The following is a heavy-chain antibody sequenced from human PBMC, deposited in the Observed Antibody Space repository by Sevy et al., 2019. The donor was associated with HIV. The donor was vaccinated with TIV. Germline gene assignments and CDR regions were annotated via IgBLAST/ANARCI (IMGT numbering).Heavy chain of an antibody. CDR3: ARSNPDGYNYSYYYGMDV. D-gene: IGHD5-12*01. J-gene: IGHJ6*02. V-gene: IGHV1-69*13. CDR2: IIPVFGSA. CDR1: GDTFGNYA. Sequence: ASVKVSCKASGDTFGNYAIAWVRQAPGQGLEWMGGIIPVFGSANSAQKFQDRVTITADVSTSTAYMELRSPTSEDTAVYYCARSNPDGYNYSYYYGMDVWGQGTTVTVSS.